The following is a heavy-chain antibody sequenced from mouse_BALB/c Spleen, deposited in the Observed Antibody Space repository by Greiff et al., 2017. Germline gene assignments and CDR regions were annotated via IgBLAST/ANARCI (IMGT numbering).Heavy chain of an antibody. CDR1: GFSLTSYG. J-gene: IGHJ2*01. Sequence: VKLEESGPGLVAPSQSLSITCTVSGFSLTSYGVHWVRQPPGKGLEWLGVIWAGGSTNYNSALMSRLSISKDNSKSQVFLKMNSLQTDDTAMYYCARDGGMHRYDAFFDYWGQGTTLTVSS. CDR2: IWAGGST. D-gene: IGHD2-14*01. CDR3: ARDGGMHRYDAFFDY. V-gene: IGHV2-9*02.